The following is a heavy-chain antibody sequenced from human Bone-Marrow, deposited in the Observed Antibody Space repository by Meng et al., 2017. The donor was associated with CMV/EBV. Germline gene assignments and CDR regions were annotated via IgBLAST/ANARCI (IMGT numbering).Heavy chain of an antibody. J-gene: IGHJ4*02. V-gene: IGHV3-72*01. Sequence: GESLKISCAASGFSFKDHYMDWVRQAPGKGLQWLGRTLIKYNSYTTEYAASVKGRFTISRDDSRNLLYLQMNSLRAEDTAVYYCARPYRGDSSSSPASYDLGYYWGQGTRVTVSS. CDR1: GFSFKDHY. CDR3: ARPYRGDSSSSPASYDLGYY. D-gene: IGHD6-6*01. CDR2: TLIKYNSYTT.